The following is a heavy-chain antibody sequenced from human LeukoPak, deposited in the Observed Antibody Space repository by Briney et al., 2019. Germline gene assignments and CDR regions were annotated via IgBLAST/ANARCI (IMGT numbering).Heavy chain of an antibody. CDR2: ISTDGNYK. D-gene: IGHD5-24*01. CDR3: ARRPVATIKGYFDS. Sequence: GGSLRLSCAASGFTFSSYSMNWVRQAPGKGLEWVSVISTDGNYKYYADSVKGRFAVSRDNSKNMLYLQMNSLSADDTAVYYCARRPVATIKGYFDSWGQGTLVTVSS. V-gene: IGHV3-30*03. J-gene: IGHJ4*02. CDR1: GFTFSSYS.